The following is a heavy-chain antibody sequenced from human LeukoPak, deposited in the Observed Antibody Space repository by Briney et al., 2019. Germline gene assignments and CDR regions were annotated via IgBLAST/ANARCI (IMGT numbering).Heavy chain of an antibody. D-gene: IGHD1-1*01. CDR2: ISARGSV. Sequence: GGSLRLSCAASGFTFSSYAISWVRQAPRKGREWVSVISARGSVYYPDSVKGRFTISRDNSKNTVYLQMNSLRAEDTALYYCAKGRYDTDYWGQGTLVIVSS. CDR3: AKGRYDTDY. J-gene: IGHJ4*02. V-gene: IGHV3-23*01. CDR1: GFTFSSYA.